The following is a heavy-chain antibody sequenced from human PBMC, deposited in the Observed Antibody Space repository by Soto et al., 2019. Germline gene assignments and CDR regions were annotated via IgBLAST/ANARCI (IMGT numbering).Heavy chain of an antibody. V-gene: IGHV1-69*13. CDR1: GGTFSSYA. D-gene: IGHD3-3*01. J-gene: IGHJ6*02. CDR2: IIPIFGTA. Sequence: ASVKVSCKASGGTFSSYAISWVRQAPGQGLEWMGGIIPIFGTANYAQKFQGRVTITADESTSTAYMELSSLRSEDTAVYYCARLLREWLLFPQTTRKNYYYYYGMDVWGQGTTVTVSS. CDR3: ARLLREWLLFPQTTRKNYYYYYGMDV.